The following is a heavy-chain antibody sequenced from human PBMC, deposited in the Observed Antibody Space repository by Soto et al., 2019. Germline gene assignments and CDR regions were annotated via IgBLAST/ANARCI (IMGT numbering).Heavy chain of an antibody. V-gene: IGHV3-23*01. J-gene: IGHJ3*02. CDR3: AKGNSWSPALVLDI. Sequence: GGTLSPSSAASRFTFSSYAMNWVRQSPGKGLEWVSAISSSGGSTYYADSVKGRFTISRDRYKNTLYLQMNSLRAEDTYVYYCAKGNSWSPALVLDIWGQGTMVTVSS. D-gene: IGHD1-7*01. CDR1: RFTFSSYA. CDR2: ISSSGGST.